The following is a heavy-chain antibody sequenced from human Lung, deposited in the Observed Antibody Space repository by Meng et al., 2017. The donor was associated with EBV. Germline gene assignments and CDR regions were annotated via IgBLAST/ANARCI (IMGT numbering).Heavy chain of an antibody. Sequence: VQIQEWGAGLLKPSETLSLTCAVYGGSFSGYYWSWIRQPPGKGLEWIGEIDHSGSTNYNPSLKSRVTISEDTSKIQFSLRLTSVTAADTAVYYCALYSGNHQFDYWGQGTLVTVSS. CDR2: IDHSGST. D-gene: IGHD1-26*01. J-gene: IGHJ4*02. CDR3: ALYSGNHQFDY. V-gene: IGHV4-34*01. CDR1: GGSFSGYY.